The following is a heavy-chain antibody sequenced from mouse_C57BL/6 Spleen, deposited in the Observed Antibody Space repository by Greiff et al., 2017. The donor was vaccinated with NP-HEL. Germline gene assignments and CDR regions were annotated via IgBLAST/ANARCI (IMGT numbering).Heavy chain of an antibody. J-gene: IGHJ2*01. V-gene: IGHV14-4*01. CDR2: IDPENGDT. Sequence: EVQLQQSGAELVRPGASVKLSCTASGFNIKDDYMHWVKQRPEQGLEWIGWIDPENGDTEYASKFQGKATITADTSSNTAYLQLSSLTSEDTAVYYCTRIYHGDYWGQGTTLTVSS. CDR1: GFNIKDDY. CDR3: TRIYHGDY. D-gene: IGHD2-3*01.